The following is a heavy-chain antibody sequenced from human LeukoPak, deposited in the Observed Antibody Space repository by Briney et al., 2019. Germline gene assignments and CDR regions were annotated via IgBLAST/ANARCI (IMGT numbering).Heavy chain of an antibody. CDR1: GFSFSAFG. CDR3: ARGLYGSGTYQFDY. J-gene: IGHJ4*02. V-gene: IGHV3-48*02. CDR2: IGSDSSTL. Sequence: GGSLRLSCAASGFSFSAFGMNWLRQTPDKGLEWISYIGSDSSTLYYAESVKGRFSVSRDNAKNSLHLQMNGLRDEETAVYYCARGLYGSGTYQFDYWGQGTQVTVSS. D-gene: IGHD3-10*01.